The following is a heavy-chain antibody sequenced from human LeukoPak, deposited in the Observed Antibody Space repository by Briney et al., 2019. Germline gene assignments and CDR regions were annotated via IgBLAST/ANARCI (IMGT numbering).Heavy chain of an antibody. D-gene: IGHD3-10*01. CDR3: ARVTVRGASSEQVDY. CDR1: GGSISSYY. CDR2: INHSGST. V-gene: IGHV4-34*01. J-gene: IGHJ4*02. Sequence: SETLSLTCTVSGGSISSYYWSWIRQPPGKGLEWIGEINHSGSTNYNPSLKSRVTISVDTSKNQFSLKLSSVTAADTAVYYCARVTVRGASSEQVDYWGQGTLVTVSS.